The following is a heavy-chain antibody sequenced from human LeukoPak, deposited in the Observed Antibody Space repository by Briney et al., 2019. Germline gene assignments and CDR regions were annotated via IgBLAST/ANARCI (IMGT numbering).Heavy chain of an antibody. J-gene: IGHJ4*02. CDR3: AITSMAVTGTLDY. CDR1: GFTFSSYA. D-gene: IGHD6-19*01. V-gene: IGHV3-30-3*01. Sequence: PGGSLRLSCAASGFTFSSYAMNWVRQAPGKGLEWVAVISSDESNKYYADSVKGRLTISRDNSKNTLYLQMNSLRAEDTAVYYCAITSMAVTGTLDYWGQGALVTVSS. CDR2: ISSDESNK.